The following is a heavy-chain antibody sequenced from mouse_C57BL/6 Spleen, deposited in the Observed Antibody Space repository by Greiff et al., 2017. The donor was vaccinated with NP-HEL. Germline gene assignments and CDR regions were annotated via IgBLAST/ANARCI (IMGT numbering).Heavy chain of an antibody. CDR2: IYPGSGST. D-gene: IGHD3-2*02. CDR3: ARGTAQATGDY. J-gene: IGHJ2*01. V-gene: IGHV1-55*01. Sequence: VKLQQPGAELVKPGASVKMSCKASGYTFTSYWITWVKQRPGQGLEWIGDIYPGSGSTNYNEKFKSKATLTVDTSSSTAYMQLSSLTSEDSAVYYCARGTAQATGDYWGQGTTLTVSS. CDR1: GYTFTSYW.